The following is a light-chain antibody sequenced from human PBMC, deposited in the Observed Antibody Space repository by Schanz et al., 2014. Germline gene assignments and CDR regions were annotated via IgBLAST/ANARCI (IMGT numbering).Light chain of an antibody. J-gene: IGKJ1*01. CDR2: GAS. Sequence: EIVLTQSPGTLSLSPGERATLSCRASQNVNKYHLAWYQQKPGQAPRLLIYGASSRATGIPDRFSGSGSGTDFTLTISSLQPEDFATYYCQHNRAFGQGTKVEI. V-gene: IGKV3-20*01. CDR1: QNVNKYH. CDR3: QHNRA.